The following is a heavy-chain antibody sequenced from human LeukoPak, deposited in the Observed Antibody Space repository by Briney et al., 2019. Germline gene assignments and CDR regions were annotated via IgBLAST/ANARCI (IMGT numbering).Heavy chain of an antibody. CDR1: GFTFSNYW. Sequence: GGSLRLSCAASGFTFSNYWMHWVRQAPGKGLVWVSRINSDGSSTNYADSVKGRFTISRDNAKNTLYLQMNSLRGEDTAVYYCASLYDSSGYPFDYWGQGTLVTVSS. CDR2: INSDGSST. CDR3: ASLYDSSGYPFDY. D-gene: IGHD3-22*01. J-gene: IGHJ4*02. V-gene: IGHV3-74*01.